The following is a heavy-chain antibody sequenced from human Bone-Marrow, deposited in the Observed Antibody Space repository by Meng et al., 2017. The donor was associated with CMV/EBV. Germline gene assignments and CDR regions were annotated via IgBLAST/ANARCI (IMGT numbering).Heavy chain of an antibody. CDR3: ARRGPGGHNTLDY. CDR2: ITNSGNGI. J-gene: IGHJ4*02. CDR1: GFTFSDYY. V-gene: IGHV3-11*01. Sequence: GESLKISCAASGFTFSDYYMTWIRQAPGKGLEWVSYITNSGNGIDYTDSVKGRFSISRDNAKNSLYLQMNSLRVDDTAVYYCARRGPGGHNTLDYWGQGPLVTFYS. D-gene: IGHD2/OR15-2a*01.